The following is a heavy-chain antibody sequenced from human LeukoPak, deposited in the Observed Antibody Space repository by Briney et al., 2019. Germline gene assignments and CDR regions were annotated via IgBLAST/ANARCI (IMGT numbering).Heavy chain of an antibody. J-gene: IGHJ4*02. V-gene: IGHV4-59*12. CDR3: ARAQGDCSSTSCYSPSVVDV. D-gene: IGHD2-2*02. CDR2: IHDSGST. Sequence: SETLSLTCTVSGGTISSYYWNWIRQPPGKGLEWIGYIHDSGSTKYNPSLKSRVAISVDTSKNQFSLKLSSVTAADTAVYYCARAQGDCSSTSCYSPSVVDVWGQGTLVTVSS. CDR1: GGTISSYY.